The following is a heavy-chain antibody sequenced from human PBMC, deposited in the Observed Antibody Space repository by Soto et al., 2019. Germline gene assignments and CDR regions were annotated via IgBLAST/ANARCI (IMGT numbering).Heavy chain of an antibody. J-gene: IGHJ4*02. CDR1: GYTFTSYD. CDR2: IIPILGIA. V-gene: IGHV1-69*04. Sequence: SVKVSCKASGYTFTSYDISWVRQAPGQGLEWMGRIIPILGIANYAQKFQGRVTITADKSTSTAYMELSSLRSEDTAAYYCARAVAVPADFDYWGQGTLVTVSS. D-gene: IGHD6-19*01. CDR3: ARAVAVPADFDY.